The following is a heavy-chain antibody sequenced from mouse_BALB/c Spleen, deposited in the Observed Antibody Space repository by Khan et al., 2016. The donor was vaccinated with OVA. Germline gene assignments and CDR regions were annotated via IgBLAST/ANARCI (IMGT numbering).Heavy chain of an antibody. J-gene: IGHJ4*01. CDR1: GFSLTGYG. CDR3: ARAYYANYREAMDY. V-gene: IGHV2-6-7*01. CDR2: IWGDGST. D-gene: IGHD2-10*01. Sequence: QMQFEESGPGLVAPSQSLSITCTVSGFSLTGYGVNWVRQPPGKGLEWLGMIWGDGSTDYNSGIKSRLSITKDNSKSQVFLKMNSLQTDDTARYYCARAYYANYREAMDYWGQGNSVTVSS.